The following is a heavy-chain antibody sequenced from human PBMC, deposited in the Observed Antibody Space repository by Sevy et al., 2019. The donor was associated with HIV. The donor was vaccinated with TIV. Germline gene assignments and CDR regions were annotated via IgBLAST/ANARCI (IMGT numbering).Heavy chain of an antibody. V-gene: IGHV1-24*01. Sequence: ASVKVSCKVSGYTLTELSMHWVRQAPGKGLEWMEGFDPEDGETIYAQKFQGRVTMTEDTSTDTAYMELSSLRSEDTAVYYSVTDRSLRETYDFNGMDVWGQGTTVTVSS. CDR1: GYTLTELS. J-gene: IGHJ6*02. CDR2: FDPEDGET. CDR3: VTDRSLRETYDFNGMDV. D-gene: IGHD3-3*01.